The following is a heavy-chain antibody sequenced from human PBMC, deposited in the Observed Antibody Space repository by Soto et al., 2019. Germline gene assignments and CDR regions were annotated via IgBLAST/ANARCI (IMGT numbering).Heavy chain of an antibody. CDR1: GYTFTSYG. Sequence: ASVKVSCKASGYTFTSYGISWVRQAPGQGLEWMGWISAYNGNTNYAQKLQGRVTMTTDTSTSTAYMELRSLRSDDPAVYYCARDLAVYYYDSSGYYSFDYWGQGTLVTVSS. CDR2: ISAYNGNT. J-gene: IGHJ4*02. V-gene: IGHV1-18*01. D-gene: IGHD3-22*01. CDR3: ARDLAVYYYDSSGYYSFDY.